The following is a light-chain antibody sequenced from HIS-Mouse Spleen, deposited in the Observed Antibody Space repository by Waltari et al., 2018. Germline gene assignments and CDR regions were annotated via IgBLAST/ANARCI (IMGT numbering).Light chain of an antibody. CDR1: SSAVGGYNY. Sequence: QSALTQPASVSGSPGQSLPLPCTGTSSAVGGYNYAPWYHQHPGKAPKLMIYEVSNRPSGVSNRFSGSKSGNTASLTISGLQAEDEADYYCSSYTSSSTLVLGGGTKLTVL. J-gene: IGLJ2*01. CDR3: SSYTSSSTLV. V-gene: IGLV2-14*01. CDR2: EVS.